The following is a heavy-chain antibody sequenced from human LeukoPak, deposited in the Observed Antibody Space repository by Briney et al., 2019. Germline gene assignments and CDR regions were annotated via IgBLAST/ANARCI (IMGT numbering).Heavy chain of an antibody. CDR1: GFTFSSYA. J-gene: IGHJ4*02. D-gene: IGHD4-17*01. Sequence: GGSLRLSCAASGFTFSSYAMSWVRQAPGKGLEWFSAISGSGGSTYYADSVKGRFTISRDNSKNTLYLQMNSLRAEDTAVYYCAKDGAVAYGDYPFDYWGQGTLVTVSS. CDR3: AKDGAVAYGDYPFDY. V-gene: IGHV3-23*01. CDR2: ISGSGGST.